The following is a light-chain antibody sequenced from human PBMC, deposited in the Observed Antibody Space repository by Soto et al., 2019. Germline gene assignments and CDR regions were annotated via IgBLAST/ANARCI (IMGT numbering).Light chain of an antibody. Sequence: EIMLTQSPGTLSLSPGDRATLSCRASQSVAGSSLAWYQQKPAQAPRLLIYGASNRATGIPARFSGSGSGTDFTLTISRLEPEDFAVYYCQQYGSSPRTFGQGTKVEIK. J-gene: IGKJ1*01. CDR3: QQYGSSPRT. V-gene: IGKV3-20*01. CDR2: GAS. CDR1: QSVAGSS.